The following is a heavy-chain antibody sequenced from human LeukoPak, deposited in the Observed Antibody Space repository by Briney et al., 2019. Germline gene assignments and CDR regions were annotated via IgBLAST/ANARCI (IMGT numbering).Heavy chain of an antibody. V-gene: IGHV3-15*07. J-gene: IGHJ4*02. CDR1: GFTFRDYT. Sequence: GGSLRLSCAASGFTFRDYTMNWVRQAPGKGLEWVGRVRSKTDGETTDYAAPVKGRFSISRDDSINTVYLQMNSLKTEDTAVYYCTTEKDYWGQGTLVTVSS. CDR2: VRSKTDGETT. CDR3: TTEKDY.